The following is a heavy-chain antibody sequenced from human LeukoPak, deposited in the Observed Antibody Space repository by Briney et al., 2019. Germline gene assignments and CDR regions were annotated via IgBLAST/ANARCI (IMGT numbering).Heavy chain of an antibody. Sequence: GGSLRLSCAASGFTFSSYAMSWVRQAPGKGLEWVSVIYSGGSTYYADSVKGRFTISRDNSKNTLYLQMNSLRAEDTAVYYCARESDNYDFWSGYRSNAFDIWGQGTMVTVSS. V-gene: IGHV3-53*01. J-gene: IGHJ3*02. CDR3: ARESDNYDFWSGYRSNAFDI. CDR1: GFTFSSYA. CDR2: IYSGGST. D-gene: IGHD3-3*01.